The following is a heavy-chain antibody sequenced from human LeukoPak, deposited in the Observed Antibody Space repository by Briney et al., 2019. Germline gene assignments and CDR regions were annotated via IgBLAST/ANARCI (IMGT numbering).Heavy chain of an antibody. Sequence: SVKVSCKASGGTFSSYAISWVRQAPGQGLEWMGGIIPIFGTANYAQKFQGRVTITADESTSTAYMELSSPRSEDTAVYYCARDRDCSGGSCRYFDYWGQGTLVTVSS. J-gene: IGHJ4*02. CDR2: IIPIFGTA. CDR3: ARDRDCSGGSCRYFDY. V-gene: IGHV1-69*01. CDR1: GGTFSSYA. D-gene: IGHD2-15*01.